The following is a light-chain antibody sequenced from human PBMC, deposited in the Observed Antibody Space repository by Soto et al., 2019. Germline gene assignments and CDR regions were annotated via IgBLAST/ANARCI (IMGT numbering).Light chain of an antibody. J-gene: IGLJ2*01. CDR3: QAWDSSTVVV. Sequence: SYELTQPPSVSVSPGQTANITCSGDKLGDKYACWYQQKPGQSPVLVIYEDSKRPPGIPERLPGSNSGNTATLTISGTQAMDEADYYCQAWDSSTVVVFGGGTKVTVL. CDR2: EDS. CDR1: KLGDKY. V-gene: IGLV3-1*01.